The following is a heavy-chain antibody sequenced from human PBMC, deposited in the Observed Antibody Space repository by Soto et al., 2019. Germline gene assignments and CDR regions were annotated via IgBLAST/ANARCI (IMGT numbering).Heavy chain of an antibody. CDR2: TSYDGSSN. J-gene: IGHJ4*02. CDR3: ARWGTTGGLDV. Sequence: QVQLVESGGGVVQPGTSLRLSCVGSGFTFRGYVIHWVRQAPGKGLEWVALTSYDGSSNFYGDSVKGRFTISRHKSRNTVELQSDSLTFEDTALYYCARWGTTGGLDVWGQGTLVSVSS. V-gene: IGHV3-33*05. D-gene: IGHD3-16*01. CDR1: GFTFRGYV.